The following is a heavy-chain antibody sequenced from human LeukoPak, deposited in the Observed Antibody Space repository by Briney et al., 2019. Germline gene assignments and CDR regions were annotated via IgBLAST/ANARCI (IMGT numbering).Heavy chain of an antibody. J-gene: IGHJ4*02. CDR1: GGSISSSSYY. Sequence: SETLSLTCTVSGGSISSSSYYWGWIRQPPGKGLEWIGSIYYSGSTYYNPSLKSRVTISVDTSKNQFSLKLTSVTAADTAVYYCAKVGAYCGGDCNLDYWGQGTLVTVSS. D-gene: IGHD2-21*02. V-gene: IGHV4-39*07. CDR3: AKVGAYCGGDCNLDY. CDR2: IYYSGST.